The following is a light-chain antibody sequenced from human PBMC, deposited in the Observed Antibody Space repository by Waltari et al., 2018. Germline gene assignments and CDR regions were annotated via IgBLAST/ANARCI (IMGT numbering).Light chain of an antibody. Sequence: SSELSQDPAVSVALGQAVRLTCQGNSPRLYYASWCPQEPRQSPVLLIYGKNNRPSGIPDRFSASSSGNTASLTISGARAEDEGDYYCNTREISGDVVFGGGTKLTVL. CDR2: GKN. J-gene: IGLJ2*01. CDR1: SPRLYY. CDR3: NTREISGDVV. V-gene: IGLV3-19*01.